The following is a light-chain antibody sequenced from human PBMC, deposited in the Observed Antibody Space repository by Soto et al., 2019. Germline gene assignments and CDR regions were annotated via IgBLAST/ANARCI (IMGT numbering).Light chain of an antibody. CDR2: AAS. Sequence: DIQMTQSPSSLSASVGDRVTITCRASQTITTFLNWYQQKEGEPPKLLIYAASTLQGEVPSRFSGTGSGSDFTLPISSILLEDFANYYCQQRHSTRCTFGPGTQVEVK. CDR3: QQRHSTRCT. V-gene: IGKV1-39*01. CDR1: QTITTF. J-gene: IGKJ1*01.